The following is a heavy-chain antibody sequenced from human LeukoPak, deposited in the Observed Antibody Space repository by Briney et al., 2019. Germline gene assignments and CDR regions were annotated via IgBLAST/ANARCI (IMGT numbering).Heavy chain of an antibody. CDR1: GGSISSYS. V-gene: IGHV4-59*01. D-gene: IGHD1/OR15-1a*01. J-gene: IGHJ6*02. CDR2: IYYSGST. Sequence: SETLSLTCTVSGGSISSYSWSWIRQPPGKGLEWIGYIYYSGSTNHNPSLKSRVTIAVDTSKNQFSLKLTSVTAADTAVYYCARDHLGTTYYSYGMDVWGQGSTVTVSS. CDR3: ARDHLGTTYYSYGMDV.